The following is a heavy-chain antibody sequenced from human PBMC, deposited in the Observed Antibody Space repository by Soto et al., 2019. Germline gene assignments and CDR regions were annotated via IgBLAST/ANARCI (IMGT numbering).Heavy chain of an antibody. V-gene: IGHV3-48*01. D-gene: IGHD4-17*01. CDR2: ISSSSSTI. Sequence: GGSLRLSCAASGFTFSSYSMNWVRQAPGKGLEWVSYISSSSSTIYYADSVKGRFTISRDNAKNSLYLQMNSLRAEDTAVYYCASADYGDYAYYFDYWGQGTLVTVSS. J-gene: IGHJ4*02. CDR1: GFTFSSYS. CDR3: ASADYGDYAYYFDY.